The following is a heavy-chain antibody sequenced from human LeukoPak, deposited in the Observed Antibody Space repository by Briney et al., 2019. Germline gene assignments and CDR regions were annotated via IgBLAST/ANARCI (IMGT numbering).Heavy chain of an antibody. J-gene: IGHJ4*02. Sequence: QPGGSLRLSCAASGFTFSSYWMSWVRQAPGKGLEWVAVIWYDGSNKYYADSVKGRFTISRDNSKNTLYLQMNSLRAEDTAVYYCARLDFGQQLGDYWGQGTLVTVSS. D-gene: IGHD6-13*01. CDR3: ARLDFGQQLGDY. CDR1: GFTFSSYW. CDR2: IWYDGSNK. V-gene: IGHV3-33*08.